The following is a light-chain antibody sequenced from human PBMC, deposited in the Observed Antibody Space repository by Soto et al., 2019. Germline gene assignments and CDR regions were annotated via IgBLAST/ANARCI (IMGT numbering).Light chain of an antibody. J-gene: IGLJ1*01. CDR2: EVT. V-gene: IGLV2-8*01. CDR3: SSYTSTRTYV. CDR1: SSDVGDYNY. Sequence: QSVLTQPPSASGSPGQSVTISCTGTSSDVGDYNYVSWFQQHPGKAPKLIIYEVTKRPSGVPDRFSGSKSGNTASLTVSGLQADDEADYYCSSYTSTRTYVFGTGTKVTVL.